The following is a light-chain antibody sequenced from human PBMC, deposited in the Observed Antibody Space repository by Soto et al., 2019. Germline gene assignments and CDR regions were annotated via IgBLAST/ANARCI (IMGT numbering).Light chain of an antibody. V-gene: IGKV2-30*01. CDR3: MQGTNWPRT. J-gene: IGKJ1*01. Sequence: DVVMTQSPLSLPVTLGQPASISCRSSQSHLYSDGITYLTWFQQRPGQSPRRLIYKVSSRDSGVPDRFSGSGSGTDFTLNISRVEAEDVGVYYCMQGTNWPRTLGQGTKVEIK. CDR2: KVS. CDR1: QSHLYSDGITY.